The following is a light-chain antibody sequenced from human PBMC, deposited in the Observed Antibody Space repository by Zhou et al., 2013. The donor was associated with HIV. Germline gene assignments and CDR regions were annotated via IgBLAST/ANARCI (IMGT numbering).Light chain of an antibody. CDR3: QQYGSSPT. CDR1: QGVGNY. CDR2: DAS. J-gene: IGKJ1*01. V-gene: IGKV3-20*01. Sequence: EIVLTQSPATLSLSPGERATLSCRASQGVGNYLAWYQQKPGQAPRLLIYDASNRATGIPARFSGSGSGTDFTLTISRLEPEDFAVYYCQQYGSSPTFGQGTKVEIK.